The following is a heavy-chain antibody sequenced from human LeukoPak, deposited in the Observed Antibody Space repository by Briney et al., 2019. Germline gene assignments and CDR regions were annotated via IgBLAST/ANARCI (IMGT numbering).Heavy chain of an antibody. Sequence: HPGGSLRLSCAASGFTFSSYGMHWVRQAPGKGLEWVAFIRYDGSNKYYADSVKGRFTISRDNSKNTLYLQMNSLRAEDTAVYYCAREVAEGLDAFDIWGQGTMVTVSS. D-gene: IGHD1-14*01. CDR2: IRYDGSNK. J-gene: IGHJ3*02. V-gene: IGHV3-30*02. CDR1: GFTFSSYG. CDR3: AREVAEGLDAFDI.